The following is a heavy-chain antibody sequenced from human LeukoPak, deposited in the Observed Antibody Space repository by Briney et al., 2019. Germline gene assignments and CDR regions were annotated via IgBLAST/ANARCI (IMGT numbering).Heavy chain of an antibody. J-gene: IGHJ6*02. V-gene: IGHV3-21*01. CDR1: GFTFSSYS. CDR2: ISSSSSYI. D-gene: IGHD2-2*02. CDR3: ASSGARYCSSTSCYTAKVRNYYYYYGMDV. Sequence: GGSLRLSCAASGFTFSSYSMNWVRQAPGKGLEWVPSISSSSSYIYYADSVKGRLTISRDNAKNSLYLQMNSLRAEDTAVYHCASSGARYCSSTSCYTAKVRNYYYYYGMDVWGQGTTVTVSS.